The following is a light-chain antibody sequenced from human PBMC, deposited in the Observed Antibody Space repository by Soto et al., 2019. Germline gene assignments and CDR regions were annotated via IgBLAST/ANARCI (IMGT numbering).Light chain of an antibody. CDR3: QQYNNWPPWT. CDR1: QSISSN. J-gene: IGKJ1*01. V-gene: IGKV3-15*01. CDR2: GAS. Sequence: IVMTQSPATLSVSLGERATLSCRASQSISSNLAWYQQKPDQAPRLLIYGASTRATGIPARFSGSGSGTEFTLTISSLQSEDFAVYYCQQYNNWPPWTFGQGTKVEIK.